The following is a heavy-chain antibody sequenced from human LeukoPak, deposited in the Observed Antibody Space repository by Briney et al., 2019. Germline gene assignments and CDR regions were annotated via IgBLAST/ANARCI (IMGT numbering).Heavy chain of an antibody. CDR2: INADGSGT. V-gene: IGHV3-74*01. Sequence: GGSLRLSCAASGFTFSSHWMHWVRQAPEKGLVGVAHINADGSGTYYAASVKGRFTISRDNAKNTLYLQMHNLTAEETAVYYSVRGTLRDCSYTSCSRGNWFDPWGQGTLVTVSS. CDR3: VRGTLRDCSYTSCSRGNWFDP. CDR1: GFTFSSHW. J-gene: IGHJ5*02. D-gene: IGHD2-2*01.